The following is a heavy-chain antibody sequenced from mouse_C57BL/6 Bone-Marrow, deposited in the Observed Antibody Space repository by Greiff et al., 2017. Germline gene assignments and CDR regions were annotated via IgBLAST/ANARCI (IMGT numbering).Heavy chain of an antibody. CDR1: GFNIKDDY. V-gene: IGHV14-4*01. CDR2: IDPENGDT. CDR3: TYYDYGDY. D-gene: IGHD2-4*01. J-gene: IGHJ4*01. Sequence: EVQLQQSGAELVRPGASVKLSCTASGFNIKDDYMHWVKQRPEQGLEWIGWIDPENGDTEYASKFQGKATITADTSSNTAYLQLSSLTSEDTAVYYCTYYDYGDYWGQGTSVTVSS.